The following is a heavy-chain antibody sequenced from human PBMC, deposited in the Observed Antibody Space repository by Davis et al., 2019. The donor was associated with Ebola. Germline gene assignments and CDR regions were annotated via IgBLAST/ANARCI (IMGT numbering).Heavy chain of an antibody. D-gene: IGHD6-13*01. CDR1: GGTFSSYA. V-gene: IGHV1-69*04. J-gene: IGHJ4*02. Sequence: AASVKVSCKASGGTFSSYAISWVRQAPGQGLEWMGRIIPILGIANYAQKFQGRVTITADKSTSTAYMELSSLRAEDTALYYCAQAYSSSWYGAFDYWGQGTLVTVSS. CDR2: IIPILGIA. CDR3: AQAYSSSWYGAFDY.